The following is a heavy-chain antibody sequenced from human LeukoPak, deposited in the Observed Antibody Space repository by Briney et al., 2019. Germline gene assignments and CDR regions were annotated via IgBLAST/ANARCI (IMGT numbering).Heavy chain of an antibody. CDR2: IYSCGST. J-gene: IGHJ4*02. CDR3: AKDLEGEQWLVRLVDY. D-gene: IGHD6-19*01. CDR1: GFTVSSNY. V-gene: IGHV3-66*03. Sequence: PGGSLRLSCAASGFTVSSNYMSWVRQAPGKGLEWVSVIYSCGSTYYADSVKGRFTISRDNSKNTLYLQMNSLRAEDTAVYYCAKDLEGEQWLVRLVDYWGQGTLVTVSS.